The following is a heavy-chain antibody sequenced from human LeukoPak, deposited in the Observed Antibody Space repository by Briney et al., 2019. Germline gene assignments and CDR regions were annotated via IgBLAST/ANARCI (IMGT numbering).Heavy chain of an antibody. Sequence: PGGSLRLSCVASGFFISRYEMNWVRQAPGKGLEWVSYSSSGGDTTHYADSMKGRFTISRDNSENSLYLQMNSLRAEDTAVYYCAREYPVHDAFDVWGKGTTVTVSS. CDR2: SSSGGDTT. J-gene: IGHJ6*04. CDR3: AREYPVHDAFDV. V-gene: IGHV3-48*03. CDR1: GFFISRYE. D-gene: IGHD3-16*01.